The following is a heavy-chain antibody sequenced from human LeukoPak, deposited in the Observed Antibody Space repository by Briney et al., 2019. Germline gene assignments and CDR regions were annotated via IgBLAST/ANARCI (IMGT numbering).Heavy chain of an antibody. Sequence: ASVRVSCKASGYTFTGYYMHWVRQAPGQGLEWMGRINPNSGGTNYAQKFQGRVTMTRDTSISTAYMELSRLRSDDTAVYYCARPHTVLYNWFDPWGQGTLVTVSS. CDR2: INPNSGGT. V-gene: IGHV1-2*06. J-gene: IGHJ5*02. D-gene: IGHD4-11*01. CDR1: GYTFTGYY. CDR3: ARPHTVLYNWFDP.